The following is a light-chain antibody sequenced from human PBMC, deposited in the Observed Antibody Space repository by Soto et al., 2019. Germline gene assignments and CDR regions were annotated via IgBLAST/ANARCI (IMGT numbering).Light chain of an antibody. V-gene: IGLV2-8*01. J-gene: IGLJ1*01. CDR1: SSDVGGYNY. CDR2: EVT. CDR3: SSYAGSRYV. Sequence: QSALAQPPSASVSPGQSVTSSCTGTSSDVGGYNYVSWYQQHPGKAPKLMIYEVTKRPSGVPDRFSGSKSGNTASLTVSGLQAEDEADYYCSSYAGSRYVFGTGTKVTVL.